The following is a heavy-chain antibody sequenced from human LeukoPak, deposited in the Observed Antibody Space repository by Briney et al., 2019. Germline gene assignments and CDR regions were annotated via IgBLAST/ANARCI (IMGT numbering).Heavy chain of an antibody. CDR2: ISSNGDNT. Sequence: GGSLRLSCSVSGFTFSTYVMHWVRQAPGKGLEYVSAISSNGDNTYYADSVKGRFTTSRDSSKNTLYLQMSSLRADDTAVYYCVRGTGYWGQGTLVTVSS. V-gene: IGHV3-64D*06. CDR1: GFTFSTYV. J-gene: IGHJ4*02. CDR3: VRGTGY.